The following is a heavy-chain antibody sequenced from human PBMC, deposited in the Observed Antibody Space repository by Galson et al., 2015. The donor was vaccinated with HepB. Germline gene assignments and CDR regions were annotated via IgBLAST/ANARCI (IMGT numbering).Heavy chain of an antibody. V-gene: IGHV1-18*01. CDR3: ARYPSIYEWHYGMDV. CDR1: GYTFTNYG. J-gene: IGHJ6*02. CDR2: IGGYNANT. D-gene: IGHD3-3*01. Sequence: SVKVSCKASGYTFTNYGLSWVRQAPGQGLEWMGWIGGYNANTNYAQKFQDRLIMTTDTSTSTAYMELRSLRSDDTAVYYCARYPSIYEWHYGMDVWGHGTTVTVS.